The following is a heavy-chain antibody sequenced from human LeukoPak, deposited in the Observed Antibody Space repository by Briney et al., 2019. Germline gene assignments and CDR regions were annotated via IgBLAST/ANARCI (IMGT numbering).Heavy chain of an antibody. Sequence: PRGTLRLFCAASGFTFSSYSKNWVRQAPGKRLEWVSSISSSSSYIYYADSVKGRFTISRDNAKTSLYLQMNSQRAEDTTVYYCASLSILSANAFDIWGQGTMVTVSS. V-gene: IGHV3-21*01. CDR1: GFTFSSYS. D-gene: IGHD2/OR15-2a*01. CDR2: ISSSSSYI. CDR3: ASLSILSANAFDI. J-gene: IGHJ3*02.